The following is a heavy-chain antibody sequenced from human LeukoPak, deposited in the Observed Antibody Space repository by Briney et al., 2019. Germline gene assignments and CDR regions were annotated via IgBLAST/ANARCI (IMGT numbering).Heavy chain of an antibody. J-gene: IGHJ6*03. CDR2: INHSGST. CDR1: GGSFSGYY. CDR3: ARRPSGYPHNGYYMDV. Sequence: PSETLSLTCAVYGGSFSGYYWSWIRQPPGKGLEWIGEINHSGSTNYNPSLKSRVTISVDTSKNQFSLKLSSVTAADTAVYYCARRPSGYPHNGYYMDVWGKGTTVTISS. V-gene: IGHV4-34*01. D-gene: IGHD3-22*01.